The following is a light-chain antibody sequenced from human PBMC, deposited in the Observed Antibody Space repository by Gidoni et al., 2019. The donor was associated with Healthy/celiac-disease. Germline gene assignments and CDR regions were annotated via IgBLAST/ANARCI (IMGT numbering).Light chain of an antibody. Sequence: EIMLTQSPATLSLSPGERATLSCRASQSVSSYLAWYQQKPGQAPRLLIYDASNRATGIPARFSGSGSGTDFTLTISSLEPEDCAVYYCQQRSNWPPGAFGGGTKVEIK. V-gene: IGKV3-11*01. CDR1: QSVSSY. J-gene: IGKJ4*01. CDR3: QQRSNWPPGA. CDR2: DAS.